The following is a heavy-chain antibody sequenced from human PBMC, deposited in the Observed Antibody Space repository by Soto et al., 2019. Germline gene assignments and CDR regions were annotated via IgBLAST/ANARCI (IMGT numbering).Heavy chain of an antibody. D-gene: IGHD3-16*02. J-gene: IGHJ3*02. CDR2: IYPGDSDT. CDR1: GYSFTSYW. Sequence: PGESLKISCKGSGYSFTSYWIGWVRQMPGKGLEWMGIIYPGDSDTRYSPSFQGQVTISADKSISTAYLQWSSLKASDTAMYYCARIGVAVIPMRDAFDIWGQGTMVTVSS. V-gene: IGHV5-51*01. CDR3: ARIGVAVIPMRDAFDI.